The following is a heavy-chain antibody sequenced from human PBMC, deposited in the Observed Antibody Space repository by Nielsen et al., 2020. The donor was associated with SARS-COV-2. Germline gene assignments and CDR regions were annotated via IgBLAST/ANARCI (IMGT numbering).Heavy chain of an antibody. CDR2: INAGNGNT. J-gene: IGHJ6*02. V-gene: IGHV1-3*01. CDR1: GYTFTSYA. CDR3: ARVRLLYYYYGMDV. D-gene: IGHD3-10*01. Sequence: ASVKVSCKASGYTFTSYAMHWVRQAPGQRLEWMGWINAGNGNTKYSQKFQGRVTITRDTSASTAYMELSSLRSDDTAVYYCARVRLLYYYYGMDVWGQGTTVTVSS.